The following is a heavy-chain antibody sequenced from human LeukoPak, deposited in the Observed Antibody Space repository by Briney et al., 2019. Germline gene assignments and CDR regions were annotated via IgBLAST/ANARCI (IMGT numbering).Heavy chain of an antibody. V-gene: IGHV1-69*05. D-gene: IGHD3-3*01. J-gene: IGHJ6*03. CDR3: ARQRVQLRFLYYYYMDV. CDR2: IIPIFGTA. CDR1: GGTFSSYA. Sequence: ASVKVSCKASGGTFSSYAISWVRQAPGQGLEWTGGIIPIFGTANYAQKFQGRVTITTDESTSTAYMELSSLRSEDTAVYYCARQRVQLRFLYYYYMDVWGKGTTVTVSS.